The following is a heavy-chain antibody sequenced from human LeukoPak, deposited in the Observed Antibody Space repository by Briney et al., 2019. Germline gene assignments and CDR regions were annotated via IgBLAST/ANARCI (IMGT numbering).Heavy chain of an antibody. Sequence: PGGSLRLSCAASGFTFSSYEMNWVRQAPGKGLEWVSYISSSGSTIYYADSVKGRFAISRDNAKNSLYLQMNSLRAEDTAVYYCARGETYPLFDYWGQGTLVTVSS. CDR3: ARGETYPLFDY. J-gene: IGHJ4*02. CDR1: GFTFSSYE. V-gene: IGHV3-48*03. CDR2: ISSSGSTI.